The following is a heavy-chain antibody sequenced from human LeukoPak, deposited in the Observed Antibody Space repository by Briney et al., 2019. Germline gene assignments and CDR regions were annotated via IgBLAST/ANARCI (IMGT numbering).Heavy chain of an antibody. CDR2: FSSSGTGT. CDR1: GFTFSSYV. Sequence: PGGSLRLSCAASGFTFSSYVMIWVRQAPGKGLEWVSVFSSSGTGTDYADSVKGRLTISRDNSKNTLYLQMNSLRAEDTAVYYCAKDGFDYYDSSGYYYFNYWGQGTLVTVSS. V-gene: IGHV3-23*01. J-gene: IGHJ4*02. CDR3: AKDGFDYYDSSGYYYFNY. D-gene: IGHD3-22*01.